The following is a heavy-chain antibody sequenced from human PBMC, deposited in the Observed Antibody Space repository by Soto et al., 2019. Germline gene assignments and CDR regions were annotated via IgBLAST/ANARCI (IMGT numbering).Heavy chain of an antibody. CDR1: GFTFSSYG. V-gene: IGHV3-30*18. J-gene: IGHJ4*02. Sequence: GGSLRLSCAASGFTFSSYGMHWVRQAPGKGLEWVAVISYDGSNKYYADSVKGRFTISRDNSKNTLYLQMNSLRAEDTAAYYCAKDLWQWRTGGDYYFDYWGQGTLVTVSS. CDR3: AKDLWQWRTGGDYYFDY. CDR2: ISYDGSNK. D-gene: IGHD6-19*01.